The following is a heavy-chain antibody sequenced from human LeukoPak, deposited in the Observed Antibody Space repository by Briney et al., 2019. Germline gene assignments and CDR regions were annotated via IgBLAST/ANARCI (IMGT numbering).Heavy chain of an antibody. CDR3: AIQYSSSDYYYMDV. D-gene: IGHD6-6*01. J-gene: IGHJ6*03. CDR1: GFTFSSYG. CDR2: IRYDGSNK. Sequence: GGSLRLSCAASGFTFSSYGMHWVRQAPGKGLEWVAFIRYDGSNKYYADSVKGRFTISRDNSKNTLYLQMNSLRAEDTAVYYCAIQYSSSDYYYMDVRGKGTTVTVSS. V-gene: IGHV3-30*02.